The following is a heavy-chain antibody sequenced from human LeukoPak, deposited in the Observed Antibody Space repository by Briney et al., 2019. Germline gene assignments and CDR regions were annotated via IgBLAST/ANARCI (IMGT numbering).Heavy chain of an antibody. CDR2: ISYDGSNK. D-gene: IGHD1-1*01. CDR3: ARASGQLGLDY. J-gene: IGHJ4*02. Sequence: GGSLRLSCAASGFTFSSYAMHWVRQAPGKGLEWVAVISYDGSNKYYADSVKGRFTISRDNSKNTLYLQMNSLRAEDTAVYYCARASGQLGLDYWGQGTLVTVSS. CDR1: GFTFSSYA. V-gene: IGHV3-30-3*01.